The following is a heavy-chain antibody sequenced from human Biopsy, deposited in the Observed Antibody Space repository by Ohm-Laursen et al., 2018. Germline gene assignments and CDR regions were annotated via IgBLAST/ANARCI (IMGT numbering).Heavy chain of an antibody. J-gene: IGHJ4*02. CDR1: GFTFSTYS. CDR3: ARDLDHYDANADSGDYDY. CDR2: ISGSDHSR. Sequence: SLRLSCAASGFTFSTYSMTWVRQAPGEGLEWVSTISGSDHSRSYADSVKGRFTISRDNSKSTLFLQMNSLRAEDTAVYFCARDLDHYDANADSGDYDYWGQGTLVSVSS. D-gene: IGHD4/OR15-4a*01. V-gene: IGHV3-23*01.